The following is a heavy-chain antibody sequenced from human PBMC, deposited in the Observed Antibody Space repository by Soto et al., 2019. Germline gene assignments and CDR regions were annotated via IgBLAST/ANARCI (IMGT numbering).Heavy chain of an antibody. D-gene: IGHD3-22*01. J-gene: IGHJ4*02. Sequence: PSETLSLACTVSGGSISSGDYYWSWIRQPPGKGLEWIGYIYYSGSTYYNPSLKSRVTISVDTSKNQFSLKLSSVTAADTAVYYCASSPGAVVDPRYWGQGTLVTVS. CDR1: GGSISSGDYY. CDR3: ASSPGAVVDPRY. V-gene: IGHV4-30-4*01. CDR2: IYYSGST.